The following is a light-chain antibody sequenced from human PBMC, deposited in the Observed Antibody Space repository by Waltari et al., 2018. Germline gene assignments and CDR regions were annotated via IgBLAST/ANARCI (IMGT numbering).Light chain of an antibody. V-gene: IGLV2-23*02. Sequence: QSALTQPASVSGSPGQSITLPCTGTSGDIGNYNLVSWYQQHPGKAPKLMIYEFNKRPSGVYNRFAASKSGNPASLTISGLQAEDEADYYCCSYAGSSTYVFGTGTKVTVL. J-gene: IGLJ1*01. CDR3: CSYAGSSTYV. CDR2: EFN. CDR1: SGDIGNYNL.